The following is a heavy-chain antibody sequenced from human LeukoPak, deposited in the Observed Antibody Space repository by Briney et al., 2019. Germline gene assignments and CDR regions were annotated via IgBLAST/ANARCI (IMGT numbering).Heavy chain of an antibody. CDR1: GFTFSSYS. D-gene: IGHD1-14*01. CDR2: ISSSSSYI. J-gene: IGHJ5*02. CDR3: ARSRIKSGNWFDP. Sequence: GSLRLSCAASGFTFSSYSMNWVRQAPGKGLEWVSSISSSSSYIYYADSVKGRFTISRDNAKNSLYLQINSLRAEDTAVYYCARSRIKSGNWFDPWGQGTLVTVSS. V-gene: IGHV3-21*01.